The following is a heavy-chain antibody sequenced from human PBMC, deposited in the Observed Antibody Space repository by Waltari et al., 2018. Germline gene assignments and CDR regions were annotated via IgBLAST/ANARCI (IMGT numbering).Heavy chain of an antibody. Sequence: QLQLQESGPGLVKPSATLSLTCTVSGGSITSSSYHRGRTRQPPGKGLEWIGRIYYSGSTYYNPSLKSRVTISVDTSKNQFSLKLSSVTAADTAVYYCASQEMATMRTGFDPWGQGTLVTVSS. V-gene: IGHV4-39*07. CDR2: IYYSGST. D-gene: IGHD5-12*01. J-gene: IGHJ5*02. CDR3: ASQEMATMRTGFDP. CDR1: GGSITSSSYH.